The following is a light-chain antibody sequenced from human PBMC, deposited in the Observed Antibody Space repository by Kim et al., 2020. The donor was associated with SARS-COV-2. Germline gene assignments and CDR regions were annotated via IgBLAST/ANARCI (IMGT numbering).Light chain of an antibody. J-gene: IGKJ1*01. Sequence: SPGERATLACRASQSVSSSYLAWYQQKPGQAPRLLIYGAASRATGIPDRFSGSGSGTDFTLTISRLEPEDFAVYYCQQSGSSPRTFGQGTKVEIK. CDR1: QSVSSSY. CDR2: GAA. V-gene: IGKV3-20*01. CDR3: QQSGSSPRT.